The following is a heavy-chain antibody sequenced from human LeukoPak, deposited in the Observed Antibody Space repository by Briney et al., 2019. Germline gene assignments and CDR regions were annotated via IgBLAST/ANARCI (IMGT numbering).Heavy chain of an antibody. J-gene: IGHJ3*02. V-gene: IGHV5-51*01. CDR1: GYRFTSYW. CDR3: ARQPIGGHSDSSGYPTDAFDI. Sequence: GESLKISCKGSGYRFTSYWIGWVRQMPGKGLKWMGIIYPGDSDTRYSPSFQGQVTISADKSISTAYLQWSSLKASDTAMYYCARQPIGGHSDSSGYPTDAFDIWGQGTMVTVSS. CDR2: IYPGDSDT. D-gene: IGHD3-22*01.